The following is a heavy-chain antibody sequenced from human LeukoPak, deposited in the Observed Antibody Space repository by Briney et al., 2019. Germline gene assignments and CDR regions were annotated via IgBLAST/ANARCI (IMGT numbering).Heavy chain of an antibody. CDR2: ITYTGST. Sequence: SETLSLTCNVSVDSIRDYYWSWVRQPPGKGLEWIGYITYTGSTNYNPSLKSRLTMSIDTSNKRFSLSLSSVTSADTAVYFCARALGVLSGVFDLWGQGAMVIVSS. V-gene: IGHV4-59*01. CDR3: ARALGVLSGVFDL. CDR1: VDSIRDYY. J-gene: IGHJ3*01. D-gene: IGHD3-10*01.